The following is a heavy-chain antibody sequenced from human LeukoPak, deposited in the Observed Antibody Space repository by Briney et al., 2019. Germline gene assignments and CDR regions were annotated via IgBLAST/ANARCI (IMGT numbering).Heavy chain of an antibody. CDR2: ISGSGGST. CDR1: GSTFSSYA. J-gene: IGHJ4*02. CDR3: AKPHYYGSGSYYGY. D-gene: IGHD3-10*01. V-gene: IGHV3-23*01. Sequence: GGSLRLSCAASGSTFSSYAMSWVRQAPGKGLEWVSAISGSGGSTYYADSVKGRFTISRDNSKNTLYLQMNSLRAEDTAVYYCAKPHYYGSGSYYGYWGQGTLVTVSS.